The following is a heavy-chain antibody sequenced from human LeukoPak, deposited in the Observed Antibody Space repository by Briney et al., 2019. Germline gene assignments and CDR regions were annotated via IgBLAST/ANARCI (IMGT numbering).Heavy chain of an antibody. CDR2: VKQDGSEK. J-gene: IGHJ4*02. CDR1: GFIFSNYW. D-gene: IGHD1-7*01. V-gene: IGHV3-7*01. CDR3: ARIRQRGTKYYFDY. Sequence: GGSLRLSCAASGFIFSNYWMSWVRQAPGKGLEWVANVKQDGSEKYYVDSVKGRFTISRDNAKNSLYLQMSSLRAEDTAVYYCARIRQRGTKYYFDYWGQGTLVTVSS.